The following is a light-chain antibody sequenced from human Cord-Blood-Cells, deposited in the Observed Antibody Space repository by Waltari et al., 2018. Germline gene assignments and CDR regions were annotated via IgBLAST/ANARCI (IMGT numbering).Light chain of an antibody. V-gene: IGKV3-11*01. CDR2: DAS. Sequence: EIVLTQSPATLSLSPGERATLSCRASQSVSSYLAWYQPKPGQAPRLLIYDASNRATGSPARFSGSGSGTDFTLTISSLEPEDFAVYYCQQRSNWPPYTFGQGTKLEIK. CDR3: QQRSNWPPYT. CDR1: QSVSSY. J-gene: IGKJ2*01.